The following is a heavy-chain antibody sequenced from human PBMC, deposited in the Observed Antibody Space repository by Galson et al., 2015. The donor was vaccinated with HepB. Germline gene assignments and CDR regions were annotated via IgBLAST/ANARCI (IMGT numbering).Heavy chain of an antibody. D-gene: IGHD3-10*01. CDR3: ARAIGGSGSYAFDY. J-gene: IGHJ4*02. CDR1: GGTFSSYA. V-gene: IGHV1-69*13. Sequence: SAKVSCKASGGTFSSYAISRVRPAPGQGLEWMGGIIPIFGTANYAQKFQGRVTITADESTSTAYMELSSLRSEDTAVYYCARAIGGSGSYAFDYWGQGTLVTVSS. CDR2: IIPIFGTA.